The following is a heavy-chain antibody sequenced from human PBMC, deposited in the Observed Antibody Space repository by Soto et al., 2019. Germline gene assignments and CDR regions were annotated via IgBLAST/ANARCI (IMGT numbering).Heavy chain of an antibody. J-gene: IGHJ5*02. CDR1: GGTFSSYA. Sequence: SVKVSCKASGGTFSSYAISWVRQAPGQGLEWMGGIIPIFGTANYAQKFQGRVTITADESTSTAYMELSSLRSEDTAVYYCGSDRHYDDSSGYYYHWSQGTLVTVSA. CDR2: IIPIFGTA. V-gene: IGHV1-69*13. CDR3: GSDRHYDDSSGYYYH. D-gene: IGHD3-22*01.